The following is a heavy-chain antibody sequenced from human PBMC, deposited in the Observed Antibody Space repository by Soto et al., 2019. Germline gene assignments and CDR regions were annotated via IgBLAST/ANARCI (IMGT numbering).Heavy chain of an antibody. V-gene: IGHV4-39*01. D-gene: IGHD3-3*01. Sequence: SETLSLTCTVSGGSISSSSYYWGWIRQPPGKGLEWIRSIYYSGSTYYNPSLKSRVTISVDTSKNQFSLKLSSVTAADTAVYYCARTYYDFWSGYYPLTLLDYWGQGTLVTVSS. J-gene: IGHJ4*02. CDR2: IYYSGST. CDR1: GGSISSSSYY. CDR3: ARTYYDFWSGYYPLTLLDY.